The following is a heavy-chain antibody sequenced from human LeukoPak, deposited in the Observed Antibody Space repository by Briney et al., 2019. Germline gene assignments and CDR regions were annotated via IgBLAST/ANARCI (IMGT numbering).Heavy chain of an antibody. CDR3: ARGVPTHTFDY. V-gene: IGHV3-64*01. D-gene: IGHD2-2*01. CDR1: GFTFSSYA. Sequence: GGSLRLSCAASGFTFSSYAMHWVRQAPGKGLEYVSAISSNGGSTYYANSVKGRFTISRDNSKNTLYLQMGSLRAEDMAVYYCARGVPTHTFDYWGQGTLVTVSS. J-gene: IGHJ4*02. CDR2: ISSNGGST.